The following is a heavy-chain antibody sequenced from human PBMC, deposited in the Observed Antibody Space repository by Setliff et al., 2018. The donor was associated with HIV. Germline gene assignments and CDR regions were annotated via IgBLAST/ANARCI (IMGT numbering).Heavy chain of an antibody. CDR3: ARISATHYDFWSGSIDY. Sequence: SGPTLVNPTATLTLTCTVSGFSLSNARMGVSWIRQPPGKALEWLAHIFSNDEKSYSTSLKSRLTISKDTSKSQVVLTMTNMGPVDTATYYCARISATHYDFWSGSIDYWGQGTLVTVSS. V-gene: IGHV2-26*01. J-gene: IGHJ4*02. CDR2: IFSNDEK. D-gene: IGHD3-3*01. CDR1: GFSLSNARMG.